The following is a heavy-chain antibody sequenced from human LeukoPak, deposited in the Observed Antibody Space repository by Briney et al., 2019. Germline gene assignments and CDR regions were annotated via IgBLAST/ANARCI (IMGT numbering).Heavy chain of an antibody. J-gene: IGHJ4*02. V-gene: IGHV3-23*01. D-gene: IGHD3-22*01. CDR2: ISGSGGST. CDR1: GFTFSSYA. CDR3: AKTSYYYDSSGYYY. Sequence: GGSLRLSCAASGFTFSSYAMSWVRQAPGKGLEWVSAISGSGGSTYYADSVKGWFTISRDNSKNTLYLQMNSLRAEDTAVYYCAKTSYYYDSSGYYYWGQGTLVTVSS.